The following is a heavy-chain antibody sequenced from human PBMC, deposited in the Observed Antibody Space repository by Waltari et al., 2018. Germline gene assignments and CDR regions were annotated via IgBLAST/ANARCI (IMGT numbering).Heavy chain of an antibody. CDR3: ARLKYYYDDNGDYYSYFDF. CDR1: GYSFTTYP. D-gene: IGHD3-22*01. J-gene: IGHJ4*02. V-gene: IGHV1-3*01. Sequence: QVQFVQSGAEVKKPGASVKISCKISGYSFTTYPIHWVRQAPGQGLEWMAWINADSGNTYFSRIFQARVTISRDTSASSAYLELSDLRFEDAAVYYCARLKYYYDDNGDYYSYFDFWGQGTLVTVSS. CDR2: INADSGNT.